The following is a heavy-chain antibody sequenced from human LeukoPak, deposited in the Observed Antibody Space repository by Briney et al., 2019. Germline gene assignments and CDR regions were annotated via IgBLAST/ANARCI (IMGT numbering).Heavy chain of an antibody. CDR3: ATSRVEAAFDI. J-gene: IGHJ3*02. CDR2: INPDGCRR. V-gene: IGHV3-7*01. D-gene: IGHD2/OR15-2a*01. Sequence: GGSIRLSCAASGFTFSDYWMAWVRQSPGKGLEWVANINPDGCRRPLGDSVRGRFTISRDNAQNSVFLQMNSLRVEDTALYYRATSRVEAAFDIWGQGTMVTVPS. CDR1: GFTFSDYW.